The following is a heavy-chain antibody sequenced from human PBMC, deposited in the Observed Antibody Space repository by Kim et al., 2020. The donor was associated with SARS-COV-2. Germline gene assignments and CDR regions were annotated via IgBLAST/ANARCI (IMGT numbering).Heavy chain of an antibody. V-gene: IGHV3-30*03. CDR3: AAIFGVVYFGY. CDR2: ISYDGSNK. D-gene: IGHD3-3*01. Sequence: GGSLRLSCAASGFTFSSYGMHWVRQAPGKGLEWVAVISYDGSNKYYADSVKGRFTISRDNSKNTLYLQMNSLRAEDTAVYYCAAIFGVVYFGYWGQGTLVTVSS. J-gene: IGHJ4*02. CDR1: GFTFSSYG.